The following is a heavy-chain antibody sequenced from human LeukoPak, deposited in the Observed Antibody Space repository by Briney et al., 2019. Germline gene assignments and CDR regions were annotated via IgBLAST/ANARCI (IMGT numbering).Heavy chain of an antibody. V-gene: IGHV4-59*08. Sequence: PSETLSLTCTVSGGSISSYYWSWIRQPPGKGLEWIGYIYYSGSTNYNPSLKSRVTISVDTSKNQFSLKLSSVNAADTAVYYCASLSPHLYSSSWSFFDYWGQGTLVTVSS. CDR3: ASLSPHLYSSSWSFFDY. CDR1: GGSISSYY. J-gene: IGHJ4*02. D-gene: IGHD6-13*01. CDR2: IYYSGST.